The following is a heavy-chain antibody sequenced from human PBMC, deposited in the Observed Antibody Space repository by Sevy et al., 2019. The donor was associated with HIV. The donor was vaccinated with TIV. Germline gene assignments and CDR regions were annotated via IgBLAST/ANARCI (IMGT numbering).Heavy chain of an antibody. CDR3: AGAFTGGYQQPFDY. Sequence: GGSLRLSCAASGFTFSSHAMSWVRQAPGKGLEWVSAISDSGTTTYYKDSVKGRFTISRDNSKNTLYLQMDGLRAEDTAIYYCAGAFTGGYQQPFDYWGQGTLVTVSS. CDR1: GFTFSSHA. D-gene: IGHD1-26*01. J-gene: IGHJ4*02. CDR2: ISDSGTTT. V-gene: IGHV3-23*01.